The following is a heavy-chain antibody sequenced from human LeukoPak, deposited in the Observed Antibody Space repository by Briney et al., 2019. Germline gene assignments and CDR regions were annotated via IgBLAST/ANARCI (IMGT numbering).Heavy chain of an antibody. J-gene: IGHJ4*02. Sequence: GESLKISCKGSGYNFTNYWIGWVRQMPGKGLEWMGIIYPSDSDTRYSPSFQGQVTISADKSISTAYLQWSSLKASDTAMYYCARHKGMTNSLDHFDYWDQGILVTVSS. CDR1: GYNFTNYW. D-gene: IGHD3/OR15-3a*01. CDR3: ARHKGMTNSLDHFDY. V-gene: IGHV5-51*01. CDR2: IYPSDSDT.